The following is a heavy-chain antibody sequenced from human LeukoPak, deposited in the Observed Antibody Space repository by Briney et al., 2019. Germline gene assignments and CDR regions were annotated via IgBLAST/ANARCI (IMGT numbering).Heavy chain of an antibody. CDR1: GGSISSSNW. D-gene: IGHD3-9*01. CDR2: IYHSGST. V-gene: IGHV4-4*02. J-gene: IGHJ4*02. CDR3: ARRLNRILTGYPSFDY. Sequence: PSGTLSLTCAVSGGSISSSNWWSWVRQPPGKGLEWIGEIYHSGSTNYNPSLKSRVTISVDKSKNQFSLKLSSVTAADTAVYYCARRLNRILTGYPSFDYWGQGTLVTVSS.